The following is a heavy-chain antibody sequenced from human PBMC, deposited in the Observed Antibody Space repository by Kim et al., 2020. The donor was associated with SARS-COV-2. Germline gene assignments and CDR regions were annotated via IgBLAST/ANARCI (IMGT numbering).Heavy chain of an antibody. CDR3: AKDLLGYCSGGSCYSGYFDL. D-gene: IGHD2-15*01. V-gene: IGHV3-33*06. CDR2: IWYDGSNK. Sequence: GGSLRLSCAASGFTFSSYGRHWVRQAPGKGLEWVAVIWYDGSNKYYADSVKGRFTISRDNSKNTLYLQMNSLRAEDTAVYYCAKDLLGYCSGGSCYSGYFDLWGRGTLVTVSS. CDR1: GFTFSSYG. J-gene: IGHJ2*01.